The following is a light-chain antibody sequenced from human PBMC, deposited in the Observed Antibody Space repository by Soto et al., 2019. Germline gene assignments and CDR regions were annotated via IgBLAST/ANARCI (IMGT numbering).Light chain of an antibody. V-gene: IGLV2-14*01. J-gene: IGLJ2*01. CDR3: SSYTSSSTVV. CDR2: EVS. Sequence: QSALTQPASVSGSPGQSITISCTGTSSDVGGYSYVSWYQQHPGKAPKLMIYEVSNRPSGVSNRFSGSKSGNTASLTISGLQAEDEADSYCSSYTSSSTVVFGGGTKLTVL. CDR1: SSDVGGYSY.